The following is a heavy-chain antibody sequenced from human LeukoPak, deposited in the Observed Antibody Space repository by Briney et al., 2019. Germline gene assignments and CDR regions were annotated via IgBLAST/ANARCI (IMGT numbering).Heavy chain of an antibody. CDR3: ARRDGRHLYYYGSGRFFDY. J-gene: IGHJ4*02. CDR1: GGSISSSSYY. CDR2: INHSGST. D-gene: IGHD3-10*01. Sequence: PSETLSLTCTVSGGSISSSSYYWGWIRQPPGKGLEWIGEINHSGSTNYNPSLKSRVTISVDTSKNQFSLKLSSVTAADTAVYYCARRDGRHLYYYGSGRFFDYWGQGTLVTVSS. V-gene: IGHV4-39*07.